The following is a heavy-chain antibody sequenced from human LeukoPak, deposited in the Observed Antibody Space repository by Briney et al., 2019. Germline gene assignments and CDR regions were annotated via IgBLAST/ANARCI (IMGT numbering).Heavy chain of an antibody. CDR3: ARAPYYYGSGKNWFDP. D-gene: IGHD3-10*01. J-gene: IGHJ5*02. Sequence: GASVKVSCKASGYTFTSYYMHWVRQAPGQGLEWMGIINPSGGSTSYAQKFQGRVTMTRDTSTSTVYMELSSLRSEDTAVYYCARAPYYYGSGKNWFDPWGQGTLVTVSS. CDR1: GYTFTSYY. V-gene: IGHV1-46*01. CDR2: INPSGGST.